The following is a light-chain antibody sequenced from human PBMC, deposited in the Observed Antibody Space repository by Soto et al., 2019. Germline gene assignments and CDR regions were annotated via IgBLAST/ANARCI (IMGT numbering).Light chain of an antibody. CDR2: DAS. V-gene: IGKV1-33*01. Sequence: EIQMTQSPSSVFAYVGDRVTITCQATQDINIYLNWYQQKPGKAPNLLIYDASNLEIGVPSRFSGSGSGTHFTFTISSLQTEDIGTYYCQQYDILPITFGRGTRLAIK. J-gene: IGKJ5*01. CDR3: QQYDILPIT. CDR1: QDINIY.